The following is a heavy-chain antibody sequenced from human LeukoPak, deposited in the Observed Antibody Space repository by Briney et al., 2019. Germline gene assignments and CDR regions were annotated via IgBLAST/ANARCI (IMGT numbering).Heavy chain of an antibody. D-gene: IGHD3-10*01. Sequence: GGSLRLSCAVSGLTFSNYSMSWVRQSPGKGLEWVSAISGSATGGITNYADSVKGRFTISRDNDKNTVYLQMNNLRVEDTAVYYCANDRSAFEFWGQGTLVTVSS. CDR1: GLTFSNYS. CDR3: ANDRSAFEF. J-gene: IGHJ4*02. V-gene: IGHV3-23*01. CDR2: ISGSATGGIT.